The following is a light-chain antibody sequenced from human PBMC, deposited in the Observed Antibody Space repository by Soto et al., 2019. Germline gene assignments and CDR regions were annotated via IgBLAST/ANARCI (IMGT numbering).Light chain of an antibody. CDR1: QSINNW. CDR2: EAS. V-gene: IGKV1-5*03. J-gene: IGKJ1*01. CDR3: QHYNSYSPA. Sequence: DIQMTQSASTLSASVGDRVTITCRASQSINNWLAWYQQKPGKAPKLLLYEASGLESGVPSRFSGSGSGTEFTLTVSSLQPKDFATYYCQHYNSYSPAFGQGTKVDIK.